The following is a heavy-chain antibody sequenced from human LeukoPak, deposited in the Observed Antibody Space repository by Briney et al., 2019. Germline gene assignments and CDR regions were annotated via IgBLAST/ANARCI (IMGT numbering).Heavy chain of an antibody. V-gene: IGHV1-46*01. J-gene: IGHJ6*02. CDR3: ATLPTGGVTTLSHYYYGMDV. CDR1: GYTFTSNY. Sequence: ASVKVSCKASGYTFTSNYIHWVRQAPGQGLEWMGMIYPRDGSTSYAQKFQGRVTVTRDTSTSTVHMELSSLRSEDTAVYYCATLPTGGVTTLSHYYYGMDVWGQGTTVTVSS. CDR2: IYPRDGST. D-gene: IGHD4-17*01.